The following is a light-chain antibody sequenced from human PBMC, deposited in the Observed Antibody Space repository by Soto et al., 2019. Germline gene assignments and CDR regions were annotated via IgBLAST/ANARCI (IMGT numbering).Light chain of an antibody. Sequence: DIQMTQSPSSLSASLGDRVTITCRASQGIGVYLAWFQQKPGNAPKLLIYAASTLQSGVPSRFSGSGSGTDFTLTVSSLQPEDVATYYCQKYNSAPLTFGGGTRVVIK. J-gene: IGKJ4*01. CDR2: AAS. CDR3: QKYNSAPLT. CDR1: QGIGVY. V-gene: IGKV1-27*01.